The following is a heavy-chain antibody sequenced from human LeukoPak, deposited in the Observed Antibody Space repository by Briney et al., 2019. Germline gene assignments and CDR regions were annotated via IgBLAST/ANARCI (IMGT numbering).Heavy chain of an antibody. D-gene: IGHD5-24*01. CDR2: IRNKANGGTT. Sequence: WVRQAPGKGLEWVGLIRNKANGGTTEYAASVKGRFSISIDESRSIAHLQMNSLQTEDTAIYYCTRNAWRLDYWGQGTLVTVSS. J-gene: IGHJ4*02. CDR3: TRNAWRLDY. V-gene: IGHV3-49*02.